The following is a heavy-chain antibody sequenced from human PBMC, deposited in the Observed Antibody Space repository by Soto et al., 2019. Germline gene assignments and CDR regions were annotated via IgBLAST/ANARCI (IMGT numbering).Heavy chain of an antibody. D-gene: IGHD3-9*01. V-gene: IGHV1-46*01. CDR1: GYTFTSYY. J-gene: IGHJ5*02. CDR3: ARAGWTGYQFDT. CDR2: INPSGGST. Sequence: QVQLVQSGAEVKKPGASVKVSCKASGYTFTSYYMHWVRQAPGQGLEWMGIINPSGGSTSYAQKSQGRVTMTRDTSTSTVYMELSSLRSEDTAVYYCARAGWTGYQFDTWGQGTLVTVSS.